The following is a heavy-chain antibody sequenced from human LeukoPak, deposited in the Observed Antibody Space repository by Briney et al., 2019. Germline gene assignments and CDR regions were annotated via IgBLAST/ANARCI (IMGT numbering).Heavy chain of an antibody. CDR2: ISWNGGNT. CDR1: GFTFDDYA. CDR3: AKDIGVGYCNGCLFDY. Sequence: GGSLRLSCAASGFTFDDYAMHWVRQVPGKGLEWVSLISWNGGNTYYRDSVKGRFTVSRDNSKASLYLQMNSLRTEDTALYYCAKDIGVGYCNGCLFDYWGQGTLVTVSS. D-gene: IGHD2-15*01. V-gene: IGHV3-43D*03. J-gene: IGHJ4*02.